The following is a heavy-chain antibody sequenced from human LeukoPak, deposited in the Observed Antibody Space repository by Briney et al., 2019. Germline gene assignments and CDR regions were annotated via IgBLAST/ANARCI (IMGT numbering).Heavy chain of an antibody. CDR1: EHRFTNYG. D-gene: IGHD3-10*01. CDR2: IDPSDSYT. V-gene: IGHV5-10-1*01. Sequence: GESLRISCQASEHRFTNYGISWVRQMPGKGLEWMGKIDPSDSYTHYRPSFQGHVTISTDKSISTAYLRWSSLKAPHTPICFCARHVGFGEQTLIDFWGQATLVT. CDR3: ARHVGFGEQTLIDF. J-gene: IGHJ4*02.